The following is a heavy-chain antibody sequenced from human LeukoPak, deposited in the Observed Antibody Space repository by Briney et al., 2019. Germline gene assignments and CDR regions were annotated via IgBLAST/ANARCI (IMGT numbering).Heavy chain of an antibody. J-gene: IGHJ2*01. CDR3: ARGRGGGSGPFLFDL. V-gene: IGHV4-30-2*01. CDR2: IYHSGST. Sequence: SETLFLTCTVSGGSISSGGYYWSWIRQPPGKDLEWIGYIYHSGSTYYNPSLKSRVTISVDRSKNQFSLKLSSVTAADTAVYYCARGRGGGSGPFLFDLWGRGTLVTVSS. D-gene: IGHD2-15*01. CDR1: GGSISSGGYY.